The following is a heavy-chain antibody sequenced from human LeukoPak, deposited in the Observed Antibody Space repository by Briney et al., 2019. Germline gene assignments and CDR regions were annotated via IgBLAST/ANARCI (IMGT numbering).Heavy chain of an antibody. Sequence: SETLSLTCTVSGYSISSSYYWGWIRQPPGKGLEWIGSIYYSGSTYYNPSLKSRVTISVDTSKNQYSLKLSSVTAADTAVYYCARQEVLRYFDWLLPTLFDYWGQGTLVTVSS. CDR3: ARQEVLRYFDWLLPTLFDY. J-gene: IGHJ4*02. CDR2: IYYSGST. D-gene: IGHD3-9*01. CDR1: GYSISSSYY. V-gene: IGHV4-39*01.